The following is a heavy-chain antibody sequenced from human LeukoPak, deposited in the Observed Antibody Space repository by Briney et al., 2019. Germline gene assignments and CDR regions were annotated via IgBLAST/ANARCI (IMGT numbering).Heavy chain of an antibody. V-gene: IGHV1-8*01. D-gene: IGHD3-9*01. CDR2: MNPNSGNT. CDR1: GYTFTSYD. Sequence: ASVKVSCKASGYTFTSYDINWMRQATGQGLEWMGWMNPNSGNTGYAQKFQGRVTMTRNTSISTAYMELSSLRSEDTAVYYCARGRYYDILTGYYRPYYYGMDVWGQGTTVTVSS. CDR3: ARGRYYDILTGYYRPYYYGMDV. J-gene: IGHJ6*02.